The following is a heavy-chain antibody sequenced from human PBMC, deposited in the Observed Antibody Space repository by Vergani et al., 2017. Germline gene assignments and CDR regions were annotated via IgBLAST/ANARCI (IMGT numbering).Heavy chain of an antibody. D-gene: IGHD2-2*01. CDR1: GFTFSSYA. J-gene: IGHJ4*02. CDR3: AKDRRAPRPYCSSTSCYVSGFDY. CDR2: LSGSGGST. V-gene: IGHV3-23*01. Sequence: EVQLLESGGGLVQPGGSLRLSCAASGFTFSSYAMSWVRQAPGKGLEWVSALSGSGGSTYYADSVKGRFTISRDNSKNTLYLQMNSLRAEDTAVYYCAKDRRAPRPYCSSTSCYVSGFDYWGQGTLVTVSS.